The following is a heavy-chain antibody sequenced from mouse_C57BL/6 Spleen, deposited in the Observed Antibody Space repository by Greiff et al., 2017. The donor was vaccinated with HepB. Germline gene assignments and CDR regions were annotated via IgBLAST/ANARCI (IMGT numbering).Heavy chain of an antibody. D-gene: IGHD4-1*01. J-gene: IGHJ2*01. CDR3: ARAGTKKYFDY. CDR2: IHPNSGST. CDR1: GYTFTSYW. V-gene: IGHV1-64*01. Sequence: QVQLQQPGAELVKPGASVKLSCKASGYTFTSYWMHWVKQRPGQGLEWIGMIHPNSGSTNYNEKFKSKATLTVDKSSSTAYMQLSSLTSEDSAVYYCARAGTKKYFDYWGQGTTLTVSS.